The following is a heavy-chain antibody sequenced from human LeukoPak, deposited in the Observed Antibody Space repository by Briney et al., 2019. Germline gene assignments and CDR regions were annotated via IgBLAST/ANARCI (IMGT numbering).Heavy chain of an antibody. Sequence: ASVKVSCKASGYTFTSYYMHWVRQAPGQGLEWMGIINPSGGSTSYAQKFQGRVTMTRVTSTSTVYMELSSLRSEDTAVYYCARGGSVIVVVIDFDYWGQGTLVTVSS. CDR1: GYTFTSYY. CDR3: ARGGSVIVVVIDFDY. CDR2: INPSGGST. J-gene: IGHJ4*02. V-gene: IGHV1-46*01. D-gene: IGHD3-22*01.